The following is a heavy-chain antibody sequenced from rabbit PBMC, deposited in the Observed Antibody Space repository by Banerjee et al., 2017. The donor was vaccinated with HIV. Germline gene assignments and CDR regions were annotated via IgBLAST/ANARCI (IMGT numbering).Heavy chain of an antibody. CDR2: IYTDAGNT. CDR1: GIDFSSYYY. Sequence: QQQLEESGGGLVQPGGTLTLTCKASGIDFSSYYYMCWVRQAPGKGLEWIGCIYTDAGNTYYASWAKGRFTISKTSSTTVTLQMTSLTAADTATYFCAREDASSLGFYIHHYFNLWAQGPWSPS. V-gene: IGHV1S45*01. J-gene: IGHJ4*01. CDR3: AREDASSLGFYIHHYFNL. D-gene: IGHD1-1*01.